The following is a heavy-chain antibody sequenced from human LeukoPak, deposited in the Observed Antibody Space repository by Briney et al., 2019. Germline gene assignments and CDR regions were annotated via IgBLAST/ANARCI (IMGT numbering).Heavy chain of an antibody. V-gene: IGHV3-48*04. J-gene: IGHJ6*02. CDR2: ISTSGSTI. Sequence: GGSLRLSCAASGFTFSSYGMTWVRQAPGEGLEWVSYISTSGSTIYYADSVKGRFTISRDNAKNLLYLQMNSLRAEDAAVYYCAKDFPHYYESSHGMDAWGQGTTVTVSS. CDR1: GFTFSSYG. CDR3: AKDFPHYYESSHGMDA. D-gene: IGHD3-22*01.